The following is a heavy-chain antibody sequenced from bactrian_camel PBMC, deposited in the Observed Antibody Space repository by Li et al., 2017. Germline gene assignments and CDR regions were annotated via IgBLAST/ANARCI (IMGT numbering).Heavy chain of an antibody. CDR3: ASVATVAKVRFGECSFGS. CDR1: PDTDINYC. D-gene: IGHD6*01. J-gene: IGHJ6*01. Sequence: QVQLVESGGGSVQSGGSLRLTCTASPDTDINYCMGWFRPAPGKEREGVASIDNDGTTNYADSVKGRFTISQDNNKNTLYLQMDSLKPEDTAVYYCASVATVAKVRFGECSFGSWGQGTQVTVS. CDR2: IDNDGTT. V-gene: IGHV3S53*01.